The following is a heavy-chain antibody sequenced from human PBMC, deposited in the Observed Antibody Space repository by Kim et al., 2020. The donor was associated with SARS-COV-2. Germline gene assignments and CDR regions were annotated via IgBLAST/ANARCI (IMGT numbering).Heavy chain of an antibody. CDR1: GFTVSSNY. J-gene: IGHJ6*02. CDR3: ARDMGQGPRGMDV. D-gene: IGHD3-10*01. V-gene: IGHV3-53*01. CDR2: IYSGGST. Sequence: GGSLRLSCAASGFTVSSNYMSWVRQAPGKGLEWVSVIYSGGSTYYADSVKGRFTISRDNSKNTLYLQMNSQRAEDTAVYYCARDMGQGPRGMDVWGQGTTVTVSS.